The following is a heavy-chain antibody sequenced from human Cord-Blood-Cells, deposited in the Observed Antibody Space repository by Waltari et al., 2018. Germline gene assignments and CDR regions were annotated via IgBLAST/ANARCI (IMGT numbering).Heavy chain of an antibody. D-gene: IGHD3-3*01. CDR3: AGNYDFWSGYYY. J-gene: IGHJ4*02. CDR1: GGSFSGYY. V-gene: IGHV4-34*01. Sequence: QVQLQQWGAGLVKPSETLSLTCAVYGGSFSGYYWSWIRQPPGTGLEWIGEINHSGSTNYNPALKSRVTISVDTSKNQFSLKLSSVTAADTAVYYCAGNYDFWSGYYYWGQGTLVTVSS. CDR2: INHSGST.